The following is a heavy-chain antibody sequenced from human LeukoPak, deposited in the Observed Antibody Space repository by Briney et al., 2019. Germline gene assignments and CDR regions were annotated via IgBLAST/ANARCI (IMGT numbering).Heavy chain of an antibody. D-gene: IGHD5-18*01. CDR1: GGSFSGYY. Sequence: PSETLSLTCAVYGGSFSGYYWSWIRQPPGKGLEWIGEINHSGSTNYNPSLKSRVTISVDTSKNQFSLKLSPVTAADTAVYYCARSDTAMAVDYWGQGTLVTVSS. CDR3: ARSDTAMAVDY. CDR2: INHSGST. J-gene: IGHJ4*02. V-gene: IGHV4-34*01.